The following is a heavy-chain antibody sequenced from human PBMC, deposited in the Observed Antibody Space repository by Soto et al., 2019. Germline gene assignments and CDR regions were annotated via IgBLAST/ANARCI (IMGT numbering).Heavy chain of an antibody. CDR1: VVSFIASF. V-gene: IGHV4-34*01. J-gene: IGHJ6*02. CDR3: ARFKNHYYYGLDV. CDR2: INQSGST. Sequence: PSEPLSLAAIVYVVSFIASFWRWIPQPPGKGVEWTGAINQSGSTSSSPSLRSRVTIVVDTSKNRFSLNLISVTAADTVVYYCARFKNHYYYGLDVWGQGTTVTVS.